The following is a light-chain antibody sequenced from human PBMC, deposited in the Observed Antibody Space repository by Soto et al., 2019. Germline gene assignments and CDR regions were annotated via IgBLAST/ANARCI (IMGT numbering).Light chain of an antibody. Sequence: QSVLTQPPSASGSPGQSVTISCTGTSSDVGGYPFVSWYQQHPGKAPKVLIYDVNKRPSGVPDRFPGSKSGNTASLTVSGLQAEDEADYSCSSHAGSDDPIVFGTGTKVTV. CDR3: SSHAGSDDPIV. V-gene: IGLV2-8*01. J-gene: IGLJ1*01. CDR1: SSDVGGYPF. CDR2: DVN.